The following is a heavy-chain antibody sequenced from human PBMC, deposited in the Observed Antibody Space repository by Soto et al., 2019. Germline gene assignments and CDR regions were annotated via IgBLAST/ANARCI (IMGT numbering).Heavy chain of an antibody. J-gene: IGHJ5*02. CDR3: ARGRPPSYCSGGSCHRWLAP. V-gene: IGHV4-4*02. Sequence: SETLSLTCTVSGDTISSTRWWSWVRLSPGKGLEWIGEINHSGSTNYNPYLKSRVTISVDTSKNQFSLKLSSVTAADTAVYYCARGRPPSYCSGGSCHRWLAPWGQGTLVTVSS. D-gene: IGHD2-15*01. CDR2: INHSGST. CDR1: GDTISSTRW.